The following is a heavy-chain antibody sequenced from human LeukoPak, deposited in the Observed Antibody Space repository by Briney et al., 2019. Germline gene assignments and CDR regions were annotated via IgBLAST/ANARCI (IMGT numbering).Heavy chain of an antibody. D-gene: IGHD1-26*01. CDR3: ARDVKGRWELLGSHDY. J-gene: IGHJ4*02. Sequence: GGSLRLSCAASGFTFSSYSMNWVRQAPGKGLEWVSSISSSSSYIYYADSVKGRFTISRDNAKNSLYLQMNSLRAEDTAVYYCARDVKGRWELLGSHDYWGQGALVTVSS. CDR1: GFTFSSYS. V-gene: IGHV3-21*01. CDR2: ISSSSSYI.